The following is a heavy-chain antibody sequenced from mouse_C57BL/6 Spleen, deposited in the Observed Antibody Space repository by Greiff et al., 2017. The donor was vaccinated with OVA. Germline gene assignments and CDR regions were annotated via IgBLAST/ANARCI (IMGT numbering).Heavy chain of an antibody. J-gene: IGHJ2*01. CDR1: GSSITRGYY. V-gene: IGHV3-6*01. CDR2: ISYDGSN. D-gene: IGHD2-4*01. CDR3: ARGGDYDGTFDY. Sequence: VRLKESGPGLVKPSQSLSLTCSVTGSSITRGYYWNWIRQFPGNKLEWMGYISYDGSNNYNPSLKNRIPITRDTSKNQLFLKLKSVTTEETATYYCARGGDYDGTFDYWGKGTTRTVAS.